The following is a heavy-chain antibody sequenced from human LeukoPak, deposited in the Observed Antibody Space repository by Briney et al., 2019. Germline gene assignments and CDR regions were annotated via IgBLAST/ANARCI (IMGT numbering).Heavy chain of an antibody. V-gene: IGHV3-48*01. D-gene: IGHD3-10*01. CDR1: GFTFSSYG. Sequence: PGGSLRLSCAASGFTFSSYGMHWVRQAPGKGPEWVSYIDSSGSTIYYTDSVKGRFTISRDNAKNSLYLQMNSLRAEDTAVYYCARYITLIREAPRWFDPWGQGTLVTVSS. CDR2: IDSSGSTI. CDR3: ARYITLIREAPRWFDP. J-gene: IGHJ5*02.